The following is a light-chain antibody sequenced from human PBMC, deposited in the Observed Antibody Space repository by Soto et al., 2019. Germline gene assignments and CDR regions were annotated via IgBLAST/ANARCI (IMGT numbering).Light chain of an antibody. CDR2: AAS. CDR3: QQSFRTPWT. CDR1: QSISSF. Sequence: DIQMTQSPSSLSASVGDRVTITCRASQSISSFLNWYQQKPGKAPKVLIYAASTLQSEIPSRFSGSGSGIDFTLTISSLRPEDSATYYCQQSFRTPWTFGQGTKVEIK. J-gene: IGKJ1*01. V-gene: IGKV1-39*01.